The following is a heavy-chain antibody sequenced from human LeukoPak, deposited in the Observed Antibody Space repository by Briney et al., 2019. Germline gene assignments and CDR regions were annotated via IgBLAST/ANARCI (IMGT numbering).Heavy chain of an antibody. D-gene: IGHD6-19*01. Sequence: GGSLRLSCAASGFNFSSYGMHWVRQAPGKGLEWVSSISSGSSHIYYADSMKGRFTISRDNAKNSLYLQMNSLRAEDTAVYYCARFLTVAVVPQRVDCWGQGTLVTVSS. CDR1: GFNFSSYG. J-gene: IGHJ4*02. V-gene: IGHV3-21*01. CDR2: ISSGSSHI. CDR3: ARFLTVAVVPQRVDC.